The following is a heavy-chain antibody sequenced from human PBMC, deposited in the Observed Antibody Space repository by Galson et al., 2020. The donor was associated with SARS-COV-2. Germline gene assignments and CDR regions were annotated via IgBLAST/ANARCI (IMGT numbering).Heavy chain of an antibody. CDR3: AKGQQGYSSGWFFFPQPYYYYGMDV. J-gene: IGHJ6*02. CDR2: ISYDGSNT. D-gene: IGHD6-19*01. V-gene: IGHV3-30*18. CDR1: EFTFSSYG. Sequence: GGSLRLSCAASEFTFSSYGMHWVRQAPGKGLEWVAVISYDGSNTYYADSVKGRFTISRDNSKNTLYLQMNSLRAEDTAVYYCAKGQQGYSSGWFFFPQPYYYYGMDVWGQGTTVTVSS.